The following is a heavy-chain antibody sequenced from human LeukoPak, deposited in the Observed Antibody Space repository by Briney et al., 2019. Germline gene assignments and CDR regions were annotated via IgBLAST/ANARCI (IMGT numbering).Heavy chain of an antibody. J-gene: IGHJ4*02. D-gene: IGHD3-22*01. CDR2: IYPGDSDT. CDR3: ARRRYYYGSSGEFDY. V-gene: IGHV5-51*01. CDR1: GYSFTSYW. Sequence: GESLKISCKGSGYSFTSYWIGWVRQMPGKGLEWMGIIYPGDSDTGYSPSFQGQVTISADKSISTAYLQWSSLKASDTAMYYCARRRYYYGSSGEFDYWGQGTLVTVSS.